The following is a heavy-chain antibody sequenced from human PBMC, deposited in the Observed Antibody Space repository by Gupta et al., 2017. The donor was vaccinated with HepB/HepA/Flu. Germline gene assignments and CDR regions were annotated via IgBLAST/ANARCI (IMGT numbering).Heavy chain of an antibody. D-gene: IGHD3-10*01. CDR3: AREPHXYGSGRDSDAFDI. Sequence: QVQLQESGPGLVKPSETLSLTCTVSGGSISSYYWSWIRQPPGKGLEWIGYIHYSGSTNYNPSLKSRGTISVHTSKNQFALKLRSVTAGETAAXDGAREPHXYGSGRDSDAFDIRVQGTMITVSS. CDR2: IHYSGST. V-gene: IGHV4-59*01. J-gene: IGHJ3*02. CDR1: GGSISSYY.